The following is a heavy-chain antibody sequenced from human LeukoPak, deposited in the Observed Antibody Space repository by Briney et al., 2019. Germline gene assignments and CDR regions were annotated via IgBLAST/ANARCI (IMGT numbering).Heavy chain of an antibody. V-gene: IGHV5-51*01. CDR1: GYSFTSYW. D-gene: IGHD3-22*01. CDR3: ARLALRAYYYDSSGYYLDY. CDR2: IYPGDSDT. J-gene: IGHJ4*02. Sequence: GESLKISCKGSGYSFTSYWIGWVRQMPGKGLEWMGIIYPGDSDTGYSPSFQGQVTISADKSISTAYLQWSSLKASDTAMYYCARLALRAYYYDSSGYYLDYWGQGTLVTVSS.